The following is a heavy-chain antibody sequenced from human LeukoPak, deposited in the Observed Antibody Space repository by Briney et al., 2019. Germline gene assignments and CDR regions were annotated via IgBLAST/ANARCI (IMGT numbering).Heavy chain of an antibody. CDR3: AREVLRYFDWLLWGYFDY. CDR2: ISYDGSNK. V-gene: IGHV3-30-3*01. J-gene: IGHJ4*02. Sequence: GRSLRLSCAASGFTFSSYAMHWVRQAPGKGLEWVAVISYDGSNKYYADSVKGRFTISRDNSKNTLYLQMNSLRAEDTAVYYCAREVLRYFDWLLWGYFDYWGQGTLVTVSS. CDR1: GFTFSSYA. D-gene: IGHD3-9*01.